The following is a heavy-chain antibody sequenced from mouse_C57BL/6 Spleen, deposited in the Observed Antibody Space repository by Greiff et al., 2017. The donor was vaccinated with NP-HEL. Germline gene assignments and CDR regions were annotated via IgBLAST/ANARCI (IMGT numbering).Heavy chain of an antibody. CDR1: GYTFTSYW. CDR2: IYPGSGCT. V-gene: IGHV1-55*01. D-gene: IGHD2-3*01. Sequence: QVQLQQSGAELVKPGASVKMSCKASGYTFTSYWITWVKQRPGQGLEWIGVIYPGSGCTNYNEKFKGKATLTVDTSSSTAYMQLSSLTSEDSAVYYCERWRDGYYWGQGTTLTVSS. J-gene: IGHJ2*01. CDR3: ERWRDGYY.